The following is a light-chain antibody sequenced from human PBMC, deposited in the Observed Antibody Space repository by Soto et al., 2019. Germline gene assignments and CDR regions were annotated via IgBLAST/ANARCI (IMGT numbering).Light chain of an antibody. Sequence: EIVMTQSPATLSVSPGERVTLSCRASQSVNSNLAWYQLKPGQAPRLLIYGVSTRATGIPARISGSGSGTEFTLTISSLQSEDFAVYFCQQYNNWPPGTFGQGTKLQIK. CDR2: GVS. V-gene: IGKV3-15*01. CDR1: QSVNSN. CDR3: QQYNNWPPGT. J-gene: IGKJ2*02.